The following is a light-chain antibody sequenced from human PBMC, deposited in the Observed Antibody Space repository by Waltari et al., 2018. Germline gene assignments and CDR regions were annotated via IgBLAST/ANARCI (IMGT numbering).Light chain of an antibody. Sequence: DIVMTQSPDSLAVSLGERATINCKSSQSVLYSSNNKNYLAWYQQKPGQPPKLLIYWASTQESGVPDRFSGSGSGTDFTLTSSSLQAEDVAVYYCQQYYSTPLTFGGGTKVEIK. J-gene: IGKJ4*01. V-gene: IGKV4-1*01. CDR1: QSVLYSSNNKNY. CDR3: QQYYSTPLT. CDR2: WAS.